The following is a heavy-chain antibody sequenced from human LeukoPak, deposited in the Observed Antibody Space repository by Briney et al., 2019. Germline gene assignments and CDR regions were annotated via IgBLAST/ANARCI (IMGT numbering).Heavy chain of an antibody. D-gene: IGHD4-17*01. CDR2: IYSGGST. J-gene: IGHJ4*02. CDR3: ARGGNLDYGDYEGYFDY. CDR1: GFTVSSNY. Sequence: GGSLRLSCAASGFTVSSNYMSWVRQAPGKGPEWVSVIYSGGSTYYADSVKGRFTISRDNSKNTLYLQMNSLRAEDTAVYYCARGGNLDYGDYEGYFDYWGQGTLVTVSS. V-gene: IGHV3-53*01.